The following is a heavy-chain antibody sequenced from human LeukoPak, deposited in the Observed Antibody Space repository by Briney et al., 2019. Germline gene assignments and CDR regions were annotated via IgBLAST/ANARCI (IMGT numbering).Heavy chain of an antibody. D-gene: IGHD6-13*01. J-gene: IGHJ4*02. Sequence: SETLSLTCTVSGGSISSSSYYWGWIRQPPGKGLEWIGSIYYSGSTYYNPSLKSRVTISVDTSKNQFSLKLSSVTAADTAVYYCARGPLAAAGSGAPDYWGQGTLVTVSS. CDR1: GGSISSSSYY. CDR2: IYYSGST. V-gene: IGHV4-39*07. CDR3: ARGPLAAAGSGAPDY.